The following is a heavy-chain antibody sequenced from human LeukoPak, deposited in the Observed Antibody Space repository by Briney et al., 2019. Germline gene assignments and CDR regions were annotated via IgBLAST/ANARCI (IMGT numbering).Heavy chain of an antibody. CDR3: ARGRATMVWGSYRPLSSFDY. D-gene: IGHD3-16*02. CDR2: INHSGST. CDR1: DDSITTYY. Sequence: PSETLSLTRTVSDDSITTYYWSWIRQPPGKGLEWIGEINHSGSTNYNPSLKSRVTISVDTSKNQFSLKLSSVTAADTAVYYCARGRATMVWGSYRPLSSFDYWGQGTLVTVSS. J-gene: IGHJ4*02. V-gene: IGHV4-34*01.